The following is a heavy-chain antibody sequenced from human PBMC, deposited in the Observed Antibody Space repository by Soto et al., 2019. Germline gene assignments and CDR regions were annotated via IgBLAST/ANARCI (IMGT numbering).Heavy chain of an antibody. D-gene: IGHD3-22*01. V-gene: IGHV4-61*08. CDR3: ARVSFYYDTSGYGVGWFDP. CDR2: MFHSGST. CDR1: GGPVSSADYY. Sequence: KPSETLSLTCTVSGGPVSSADYYWSWIRQPPGKGLEWIGHMFHSGSTNYNPSLRSRVTMSVDTSKNQFSLRLSFVTAADTAVYYCARVSFYYDTSGYGVGWFDPWGQGTPVTVSS. J-gene: IGHJ5*02.